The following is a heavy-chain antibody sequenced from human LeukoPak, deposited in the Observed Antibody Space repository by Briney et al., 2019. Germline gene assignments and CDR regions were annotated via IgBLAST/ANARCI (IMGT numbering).Heavy chain of an antibody. CDR3: ARGRVSSSTWYSTYYYYFYMDV. Sequence: PSQTLSLTCTLSGGSISSGSYYWSWIRQPAWKGLEWIGRIYTIGSTYYNPSLKSRFTISVDTSKNQFSLKLSSVTAADTAVYFCARGRVSSSTWYSTYYYYFYMDVWGKGTTVTVSS. D-gene: IGHD1-1*01. V-gene: IGHV4-61*02. CDR2: IYTIGST. CDR1: GGSISSGSYY. J-gene: IGHJ6*03.